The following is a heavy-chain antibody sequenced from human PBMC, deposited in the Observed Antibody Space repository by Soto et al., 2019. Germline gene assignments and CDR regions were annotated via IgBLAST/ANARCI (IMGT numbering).Heavy chain of an antibody. V-gene: IGHV3-21*01. CDR1: GFTFSSYS. D-gene: IGHD3-22*01. CDR3: ARDWGYYDSSGYVV. CDR2: ISSSSSYM. Sequence: GGSLRLSCAASGFTFSSYSMNWVRQAPGKGLEWVSSISSSSSYMYYADSVKGRFTISRDNAKNSLYLQMNSLRAEDTAVYYCARDWGYYDSSGYVVWGQGTLVTVSS. J-gene: IGHJ4*02.